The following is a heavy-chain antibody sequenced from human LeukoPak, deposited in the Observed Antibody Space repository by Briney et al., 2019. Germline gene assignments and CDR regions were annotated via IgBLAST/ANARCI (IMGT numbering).Heavy chain of an antibody. CDR3: AKDANYIAVAGSYFDY. V-gene: IGHV3-30*02. D-gene: IGHD6-19*01. CDR1: GFTFSSYA. J-gene: IGHJ4*02. CDR2: IRYDGNRK. Sequence: GGSLRLSCAASGFTFSSYAMHWVRQAPGKGLEGLAFIRYDGNRKYYADSVKGRFTISRDNSKSTMYLQINSLRAEDTSVYYCAKDANYIAVAGSYFDYWGQGTLVTVAS.